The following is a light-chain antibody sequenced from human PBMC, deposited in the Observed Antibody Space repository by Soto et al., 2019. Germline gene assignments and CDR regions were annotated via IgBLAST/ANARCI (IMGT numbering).Light chain of an antibody. CDR1: SNDVGVYNY. CDR3: GSYTTSSTWV. Sequence: QSALTQPASVSGSPGQSITISCTGTSNDVGVYNYVSWYQRHPGKAPKLMIYEVSNRPSGVSNRFSGSKSGNTASLTISGLQAEDEADYYCGSYTTSSTWVFGGGTKLTVL. CDR2: EVS. J-gene: IGLJ3*02. V-gene: IGLV2-14*01.